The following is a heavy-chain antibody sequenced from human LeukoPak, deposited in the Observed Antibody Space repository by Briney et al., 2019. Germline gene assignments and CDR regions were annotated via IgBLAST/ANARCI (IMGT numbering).Heavy chain of an antibody. D-gene: IGHD6-13*01. V-gene: IGHV1-2*02. CDR2: INPNGGGT. CDR3: ARQPGVRASSPNDY. J-gene: IGHJ4*02. Sequence: ASVKVSCKASGYTFTEYYMHWVRQAPGQGLELVGWINPNGGGTHYAQKFQGRVTVTRDTSITTTYMELSSLTSDDTAVYYCARQPGVRASSPNDYWGQGTLVTVSS. CDR1: GYTFTEYY.